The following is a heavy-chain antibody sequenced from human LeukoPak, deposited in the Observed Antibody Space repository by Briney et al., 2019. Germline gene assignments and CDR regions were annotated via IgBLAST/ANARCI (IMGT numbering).Heavy chain of an antibody. CDR2: IKSKTDGGIN. CDR1: GFTFTNAW. CDR3: ATDPRGIYGSGSFHWVDF. Sequence: PAGSLRLSCAASGFTFTNAWMRWVRQAPGKGPELVCQIKSKTDGGINDYAAPVKGKFTSSRDESKNPLYLQMNSLKSEDTSVYYCATDPRGIYGSGSFHWVDFWGQGNLVTVSS. J-gene: IGHJ4*02. D-gene: IGHD3-10*01. V-gene: IGHV3-15*01.